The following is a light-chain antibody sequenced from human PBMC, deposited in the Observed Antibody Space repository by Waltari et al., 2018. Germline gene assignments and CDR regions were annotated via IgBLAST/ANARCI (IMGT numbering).Light chain of an antibody. V-gene: IGKV1-33*01. CDR2: DAS. J-gene: IGKJ5*01. CDR1: QDITDH. Sequence: DIQLTQSPSSMSASVGDRVTITCQASQDITDHLNLYQQKPERAPKLLIFDASTLETGVPSRFSGSVSGTEFTLTISSLQPEDFATYYCQQFDDAPLTFGQGTRLDIK. CDR3: QQFDDAPLT.